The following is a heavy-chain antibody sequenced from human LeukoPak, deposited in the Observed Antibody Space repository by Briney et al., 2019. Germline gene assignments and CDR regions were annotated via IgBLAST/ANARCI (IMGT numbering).Heavy chain of an antibody. J-gene: IGHJ5*02. CDR2: INPSGSST. CDR1: GYSFTSHY. V-gene: IGHV1-46*01. Sequence: ASVKVSCKASGYSFTSHYMHWVRQAPGQGLEWLGLINPSGSSTLYAQKFQGRITMTRDMSTTTDYVELSSLTYDDTAVYYCARDNSVGDVAWWFDPWGQGTLVTVSS. CDR3: ARDNSVGDVAWWFDP. D-gene: IGHD1-26*01.